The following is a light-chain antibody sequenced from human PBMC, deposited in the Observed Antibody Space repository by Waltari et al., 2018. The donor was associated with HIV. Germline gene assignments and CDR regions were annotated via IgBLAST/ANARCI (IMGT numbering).Light chain of an antibody. CDR1: ILGDKF. J-gene: IGLJ1*01. CDR2: QDN. CDR3: QAWDSSTYYV. V-gene: IGLV3-1*01. Sequence: SYALLQPPSVSVSPGQTASITCSGDILGDKFVSWYQQKPGQSPVLVLHQDNKRPSGIPERFSGSNSGNTATLTISGTQAMDEGDYYCQAWDSSTYYVFGTGTAVTVL.